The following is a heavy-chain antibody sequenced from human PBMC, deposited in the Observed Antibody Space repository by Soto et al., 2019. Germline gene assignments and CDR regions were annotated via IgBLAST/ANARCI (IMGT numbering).Heavy chain of an antibody. Sequence: GGSLRLSCAASGFTFSSYSMNWVRQAPGKGLEWVSSISSSSSYIYYADSVKGRFTISRDNAKNSLYLQMNSLRAEDTAAYYCARGRQSRSHLWDYWGQGTLVTVSS. V-gene: IGHV3-21*01. D-gene: IGHD3-16*01. CDR2: ISSSSSYI. CDR3: ARGRQSRSHLWDY. CDR1: GFTFSSYS. J-gene: IGHJ4*02.